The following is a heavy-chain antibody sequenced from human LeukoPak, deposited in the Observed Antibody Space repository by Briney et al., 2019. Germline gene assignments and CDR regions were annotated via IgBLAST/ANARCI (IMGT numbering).Heavy chain of an antibody. J-gene: IGHJ3*02. CDR3: ARPQYGSPSPHAFDI. V-gene: IGHV1-69*05. D-gene: IGHD6-6*01. CDR2: IIPIFGTA. Sequence: GASVKVSCKASGGTFSSYGISWVRQAPGQGLEWMGGIIPIFGTANYAQKFQGRVTITTDESTSTGYMELSSLRSEDTAVYYCARPQYGSPSPHAFDIWGQGTMVTVSS. CDR1: GGTFSSYG.